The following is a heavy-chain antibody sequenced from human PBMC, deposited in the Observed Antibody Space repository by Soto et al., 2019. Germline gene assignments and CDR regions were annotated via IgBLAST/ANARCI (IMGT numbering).Heavy chain of an antibody. Sequence: ASVKVSCKASGYTFTGYYMHWVRQAPGQGLEWMGWINPNSGGTDYAQKFQGWVTMTRDTSISTAYMELSRLRSDDTAVYYCARERKSIAVAQSDAFDIWGQGTMVTVSS. D-gene: IGHD6-19*01. CDR2: INPNSGGT. CDR1: GYTFTGYY. J-gene: IGHJ3*02. CDR3: ARERKSIAVAQSDAFDI. V-gene: IGHV1-2*04.